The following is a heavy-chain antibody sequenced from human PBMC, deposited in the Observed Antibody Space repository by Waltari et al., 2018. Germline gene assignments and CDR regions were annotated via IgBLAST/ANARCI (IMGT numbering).Heavy chain of an antibody. V-gene: IGHV4-34*01. CDR1: GGSLSGYY. CDR2: ITHSGST. D-gene: IGHD3-22*01. Sequence: QVQLQQWGAGLLKPSETLSLSCAVYGGSLSGYYWTWVRQSPGKGLEWIGEITHSGSTYYNPSLKSRVTISVDSSTNQFSLRLTSVTAADTAVYYCARGLRVRTFDIWGQGTMVNVSS. CDR3: ARGLRVRTFDI. J-gene: IGHJ3*02.